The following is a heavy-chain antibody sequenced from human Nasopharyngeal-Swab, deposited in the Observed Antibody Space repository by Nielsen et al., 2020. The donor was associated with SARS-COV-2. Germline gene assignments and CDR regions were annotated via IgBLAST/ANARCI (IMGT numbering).Heavy chain of an antibody. J-gene: IGHJ6*03. CDR2: TSYDGSNK. CDR3: AKAALIGNYFYYYYYMDV. D-gene: IGHD1-26*01. Sequence: VRQAPGKGLEWVAVTSYDGSNKYYADSVKGRFTISRDNSKNTLYLQMNSLRAEDTAVYYCAKAALIGNYFYYYYYMDVWGKGTTVTVSS. V-gene: IGHV3-30*18.